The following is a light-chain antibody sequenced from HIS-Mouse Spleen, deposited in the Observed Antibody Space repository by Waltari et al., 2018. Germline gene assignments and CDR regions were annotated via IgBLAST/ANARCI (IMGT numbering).Light chain of an antibody. CDR3: QQYNSYSFT. V-gene: IGKV1-5*03. CDR2: KAS. CDR1: QRISSW. J-gene: IGKJ3*01. Sequence: DIQMTQSPSTLSASVGDRVTITCRASQRISSWLAWYQQKPGKDTKLLIYKASSLESGVPSRFSGSGSGTEFTLTISSLQPDDFATYYCQQYNSYSFTFGPGTKVDIK.